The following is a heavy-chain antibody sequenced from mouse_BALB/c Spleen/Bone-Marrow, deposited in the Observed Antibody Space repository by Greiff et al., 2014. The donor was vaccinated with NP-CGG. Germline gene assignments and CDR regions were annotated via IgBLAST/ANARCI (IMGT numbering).Heavy chain of an antibody. CDR1: GFTFNDTY. V-gene: IGHV14-3*02. D-gene: IGHD2-14*01. J-gene: IGHJ1*01. Sequence: EVQLQQSGAQLVKPGASVKLSCTASGFTFNDTYLHWVKQRPEQGLDWIGSIDPAIFSTYDPKLHGKATITADTSSNTAYLHLSSLTSEDTSVYYCASYRDGWYFDVWGAGTTVTVSS. CDR2: IDPAIFS. CDR3: ASYRDGWYFDV.